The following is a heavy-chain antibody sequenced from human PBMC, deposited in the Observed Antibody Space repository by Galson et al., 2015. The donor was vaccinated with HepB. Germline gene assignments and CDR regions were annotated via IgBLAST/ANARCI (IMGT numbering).Heavy chain of an antibody. D-gene: IGHD3-3*01. V-gene: IGHV1-18*01. J-gene: IGHJ4*02. CDR2: ISAYNGNT. CDR1: GSTFTSYG. CDR3: ARDEGTYYDFWSGYYPCY. Sequence: SVKVSCKASGSTFTSYGISWVRQAPGQGLEWMGWISAYNGNTNYAQKLQGRVTMTTDTSTSTAYMELRSLRSDDTAVYYCARDEGTYYDFWSGYYPCYWGQGTLVTVSS.